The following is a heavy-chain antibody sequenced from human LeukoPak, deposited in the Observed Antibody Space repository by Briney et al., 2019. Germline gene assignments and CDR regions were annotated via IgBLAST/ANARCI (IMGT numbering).Heavy chain of an antibody. CDR1: GGSISSSSYY. CDR3: VGRGSGSSPSFDY. J-gene: IGHJ4*02. V-gene: IGHV4-39*07. Sequence: KSSETLSLTCTVSGGSISSSSYYWGWIRQPPGKGLEWIGSIYYSGSTYYNPSLKSRVTISVDTSKNQFSLKLSSVTAADTAVYYCVGRGSGSSPSFDYWGQGTLVTVSS. CDR2: IYYSGST. D-gene: IGHD3-10*01.